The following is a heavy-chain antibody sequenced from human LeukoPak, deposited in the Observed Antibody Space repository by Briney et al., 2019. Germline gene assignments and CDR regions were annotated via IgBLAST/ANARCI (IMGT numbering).Heavy chain of an antibody. D-gene: IGHD4-23*01. J-gene: IGHJ6*02. CDR3: AREMGVVTAHGIDV. V-gene: IGHV4-39*02. Sequence: PSETLSLTCIVSGGSISSISNNNYHWGWIRQPPGKGLEWIGSIYYSGSTYYNPSLKSRVTISVDTSKNQFSLKLSSVTAADTALYYCAREMGVVTAHGIDVWGQGTTVTVSS. CDR2: IYYSGST. CDR1: GGSISSISNNNYH.